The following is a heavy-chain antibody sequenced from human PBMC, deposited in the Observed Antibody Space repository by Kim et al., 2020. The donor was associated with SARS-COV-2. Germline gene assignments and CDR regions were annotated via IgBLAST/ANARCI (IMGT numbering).Heavy chain of an antibody. V-gene: IGHV1-3*01. CDR3: ALVTMVQLDAFDI. D-gene: IGHD3-10*01. CDR2: INAGNGNT. CDR1: GYTFTSYA. Sequence: ASVKVSCKASGYTFTSYAMHWVRQAPGQRLEWMGWINAGNGNTKYSQKFQGRVTITRDTSASTAYMELSSLRSEDTAVYYCALVTMVQLDAFDIWGQGTMVTVSS. J-gene: IGHJ3*02.